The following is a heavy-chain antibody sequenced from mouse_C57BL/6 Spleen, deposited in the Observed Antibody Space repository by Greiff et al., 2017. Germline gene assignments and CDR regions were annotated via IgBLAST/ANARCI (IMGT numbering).Heavy chain of an antibody. D-gene: IGHD2-3*01. J-gene: IGHJ3*01. V-gene: IGHV1-26*01. Sequence: VQLQQSGPELVKPGASVKISCKASGYTFTDYYMNWVKQSHGKSLEWIGDINPNNGGTSSTQNFKGKATLTVDNSSSTAYMALRSLTSEDSAVYYCARDDGYYGGFAYWGQGTLVTVSA. CDR2: INPNNGGT. CDR3: ARDDGYYGGFAY. CDR1: GYTFTDYY.